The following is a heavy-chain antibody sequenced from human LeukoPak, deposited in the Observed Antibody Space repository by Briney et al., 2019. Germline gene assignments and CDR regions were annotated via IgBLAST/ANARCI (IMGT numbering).Heavy chain of an antibody. CDR2: IWNDAGKK. D-gene: IGHD3/OR15-3a*01. CDR1: GFSFRTYG. Sequence: GRSLRLSCAASGFSFRTYGMYWVRQAPGKGLEWVAMIWNDAGKKNHADSVKGRFTISRDNSKDTLYLQMNSLRAEDTAVYYCAKGEFWTGQAEYFQHWGQGTLVTVSS. V-gene: IGHV3-33*03. CDR3: AKGEFWTGQAEYFQH. J-gene: IGHJ1*01.